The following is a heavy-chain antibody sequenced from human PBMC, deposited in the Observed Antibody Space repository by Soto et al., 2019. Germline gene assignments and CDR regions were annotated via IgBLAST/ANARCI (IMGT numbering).Heavy chain of an antibody. CDR3: AREGRLHWFES. CDR1: GDSIKTETW. V-gene: IGHV4-4*02. Sequence: SETLSLTCAVSGDSIKTETWWSWLRQLPGTGLEWTGEIKHTGDANANPALRSRVSMSVDRTKNQFFLNLRSVSAADTAVYFCAREGRLHWFESWGQGTLVTVSS. CDR2: IKHTGDA. J-gene: IGHJ5*01.